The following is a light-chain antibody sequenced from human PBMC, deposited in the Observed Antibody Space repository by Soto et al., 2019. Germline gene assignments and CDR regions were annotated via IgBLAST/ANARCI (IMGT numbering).Light chain of an antibody. J-gene: IGLJ2*01. CDR2: DVS. CDR1: SSDVGGYNY. Sequence: QSVLTQPASVSGSPGQSITSSCTGTSSDVGGYNYVSWYQQHPGKAPKLMIYDVSNRPSGVSNRFSGSKSGNTASLTISGLQAADEADYYCSSYTSSSTYVVFGGVTKLTVL. CDR3: SSYTSSSTYVV. V-gene: IGLV2-14*01.